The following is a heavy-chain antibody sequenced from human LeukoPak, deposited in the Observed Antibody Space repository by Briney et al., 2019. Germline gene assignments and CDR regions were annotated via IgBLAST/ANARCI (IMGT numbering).Heavy chain of an antibody. D-gene: IGHD3-10*01. Sequence: GASVKVSCKASGYTFTSYAMHWVRQAPGQRLEWMGWINAGNGNTKYSQKFQGRVTITRDTSASTAYMGLSSLRSEDTAVYYCARAHPYMVRGGWFDPWGQGTLVTVSS. CDR1: GYTFTSYA. CDR3: ARAHPYMVRGGWFDP. V-gene: IGHV1-3*01. CDR2: INAGNGNT. J-gene: IGHJ5*02.